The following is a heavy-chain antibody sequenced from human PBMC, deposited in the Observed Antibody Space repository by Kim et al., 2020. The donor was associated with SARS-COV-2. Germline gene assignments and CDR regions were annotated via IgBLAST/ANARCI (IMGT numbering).Heavy chain of an antibody. CDR3: ARDGGSVVVQAAIKGDYYYYSMDV. D-gene: IGHD2-2*02. Sequence: GGSLRLSCAASGFTFSSYSMNWVRQAPGKGLEWVSSISSSSSYIYYADSVKGRFTISRDNAKNALYLQMNSLRAEDTAVYYCARDGGSVVVQAAIKGDYYYYSMDVWGRGTTVNVSS. V-gene: IGHV3-21*01. J-gene: IGHJ6*02. CDR2: ISSSSSYI. CDR1: GFTFSSYS.